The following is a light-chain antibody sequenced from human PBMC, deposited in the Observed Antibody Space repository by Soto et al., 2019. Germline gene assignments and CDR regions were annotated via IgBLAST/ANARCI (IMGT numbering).Light chain of an antibody. V-gene: IGKV3-15*01. CDR3: LQYSSHSWT. Sequence: EIVMTQSPATLSVSPGERATLSCRASQSVGSKLAWYQQKPGQAPRLLIYAASTRATGIPARFSGSGSGTEFTLTISRLQPDDVATYYCLQYSSHSWTFGQGTKVDIK. CDR1: QSVGSK. J-gene: IGKJ1*01. CDR2: AAS.